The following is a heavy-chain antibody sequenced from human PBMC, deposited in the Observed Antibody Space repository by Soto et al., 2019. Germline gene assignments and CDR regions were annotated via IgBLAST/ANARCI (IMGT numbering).Heavy chain of an antibody. J-gene: IGHJ4*02. CDR1: GFTFSSYS. Sequence: EVQLVESGGGLVKPGGSLRLSCAASGFTFSSYSMNWVRQAPGKGLEWVSSISSGSSYIYYADSLKGRFTISRDNAKNSLYLQMNSLRGEDTAVYYCALREMATVPFDYWGQGTLVTVSS. D-gene: IGHD4-4*01. V-gene: IGHV3-21*01. CDR3: ALREMATVPFDY. CDR2: ISSGSSYI.